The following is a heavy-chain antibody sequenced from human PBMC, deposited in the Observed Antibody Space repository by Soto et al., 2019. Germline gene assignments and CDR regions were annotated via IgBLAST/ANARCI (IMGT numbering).Heavy chain of an antibody. V-gene: IGHV4-39*01. CDR3: ARQRSREHFWRGFLGWCDP. D-gene: IGHD3-3*02. CDR2: IYSNGTT. CDR1: GGSISSSSHY. J-gene: IGHJ5*02. Sequence: QLQLQESGPGLVKPSETLSLTCTVSGGSISSSSHYWGGVRQAPGKGLEYIGSIYSNGTTYYDPSFKSRFTISLDTSKCQFSLNLTPVPATDTAVYYCARQRSREHFWRGFLGWCDPWGQGTLVIVSS.